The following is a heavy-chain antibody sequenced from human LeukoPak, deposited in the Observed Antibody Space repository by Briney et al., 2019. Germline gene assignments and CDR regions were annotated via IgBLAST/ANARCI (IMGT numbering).Heavy chain of an antibody. Sequence: PSETLSLTCTVSGGSISSSSYYWGWIRQPPGKGLEWIGSIYYSGSTYYNPSLKSRVTISVDTSKNQFSLKLSSVTAADTAVYYCARTGLGTRGVDYWGQGTLVTVSS. D-gene: IGHD1-1*01. CDR3: ARTGLGTRGVDY. CDR2: IYYSGST. J-gene: IGHJ4*02. CDR1: GGSISSSSYY. V-gene: IGHV4-39*07.